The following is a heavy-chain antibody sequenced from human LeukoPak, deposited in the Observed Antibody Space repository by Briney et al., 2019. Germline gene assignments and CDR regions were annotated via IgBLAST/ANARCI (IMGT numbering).Heavy chain of an antibody. CDR1: GGSISSYY. D-gene: IGHD2-21*02. Sequence: SETLSLTCTVSGGSISSYYWSWIRQPAGKGLEWIGRIYTSGSTNYNPSLKSQVTMSVDTSKNQFSLKLSSVTAADTAVYYCARGRYCGGDCYSFMGAFDIWGQGTMVTVSS. CDR3: ARGRYCGGDCYSFMGAFDI. CDR2: IYTSGST. J-gene: IGHJ3*02. V-gene: IGHV4-4*07.